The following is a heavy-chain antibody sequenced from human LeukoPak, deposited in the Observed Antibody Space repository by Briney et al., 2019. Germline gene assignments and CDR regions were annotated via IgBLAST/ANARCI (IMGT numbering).Heavy chain of an antibody. CDR1: GFTFSSYS. CDR3: ARDTVGHYYYDSSGFFDY. CDR2: ISSSSSYI. D-gene: IGHD3-22*01. V-gene: IGHV3-21*01. Sequence: GGSLRLSCAASGFTFSSYSMNWVRQAQGKGLEWVSSISSSSSYIYYADSVKGRFTISRDNAKNSLYLQMNSLRAEDTAVYYCARDTVGHYYYDSSGFFDYWGQGTLVTVSS. J-gene: IGHJ4*02.